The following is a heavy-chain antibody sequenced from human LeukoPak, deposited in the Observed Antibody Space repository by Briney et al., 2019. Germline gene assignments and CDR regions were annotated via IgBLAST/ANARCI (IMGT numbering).Heavy chain of an antibody. J-gene: IGHJ6*03. D-gene: IGHD3-16*01. CDR1: GGSISSGSYY. CDR3: ARVGYEITFGGDYYYYMDV. V-gene: IGHV4-61*02. Sequence: PSETLSLTCTVSGGSISSGSYYWSWIRQPAGKGLEWIGRIYTSGSTNYNPSLKSRVTISVDTSKNQFSLKLSSVTAADTAVYYCARVGYEITFGGDYYYYMDVWGKGTTVTISS. CDR2: IYTSGST.